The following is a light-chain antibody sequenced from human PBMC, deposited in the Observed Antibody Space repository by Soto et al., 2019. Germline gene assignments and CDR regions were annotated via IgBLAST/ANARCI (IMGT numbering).Light chain of an antibody. CDR2: EVS. J-gene: IGLJ1*01. CDR3: TSYIRSSTLDYV. Sequence: QSALTQPASVSGSPGQSITISCTRTSSDVGGYNYVSWYQQYPGKAPKLMIYEVSNRPSGVSNRFSGSKSGNTASLTISGLQAEDEADYYCTSYIRSSTLDYVFGTGTKVTVL. V-gene: IGLV2-14*01. CDR1: SSDVGGYNY.